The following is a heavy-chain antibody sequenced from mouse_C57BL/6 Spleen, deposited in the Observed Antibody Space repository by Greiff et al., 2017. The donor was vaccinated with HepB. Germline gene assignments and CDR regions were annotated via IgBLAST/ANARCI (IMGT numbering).Heavy chain of an antibody. V-gene: IGHV1-20*01. CDR1: GYSFTGYF. J-gene: IGHJ3*01. CDR3: ARSGGYDDPFAY. Sequence: EVQLVESGPELVKPGDSVKISCKASGYSFTGYFMNWVMQSHGKSLEWIGRINPYNGDTFYNQKFKGKATLTVDKSSSTAHMELRSLTSEDSAVYYCARSGGYDDPFAYWGQGTLVTVSA. CDR2: INPYNGDT. D-gene: IGHD3-2*02.